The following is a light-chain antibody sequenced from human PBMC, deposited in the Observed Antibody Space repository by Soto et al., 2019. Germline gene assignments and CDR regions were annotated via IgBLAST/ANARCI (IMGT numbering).Light chain of an antibody. CDR2: EVS. V-gene: IGLV2-14*01. Sequence: QSVLTQPASVSGSPGQSISISCTGTSSDVGGYNYVSWYQQHTGKAPKFMIYEVSKRPSGVSNRFSGSKSGNTASLTISGLQPEDEADYYCSSYATSSPYVFGTGTKVTV. CDR3: SSYATSSPYV. CDR1: SSDVGGYNY. J-gene: IGLJ1*01.